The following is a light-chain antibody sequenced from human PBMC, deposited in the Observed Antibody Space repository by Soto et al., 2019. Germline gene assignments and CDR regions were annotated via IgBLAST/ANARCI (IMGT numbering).Light chain of an antibody. J-gene: IGKJ2*01. CDR1: QAVISGY. CDR2: GVS. Sequence: EIVLTQSPGALSLSPGEGATLSCRASQAVISGYLAWYQQKPGQAPRLLMYGVSSRPTGISERFSGSGSGTEFTLTITRLEHVDFALYYCQQYGVPPFNFGQGTKLQIK. CDR3: QQYGVPPFN. V-gene: IGKV3-20*01.